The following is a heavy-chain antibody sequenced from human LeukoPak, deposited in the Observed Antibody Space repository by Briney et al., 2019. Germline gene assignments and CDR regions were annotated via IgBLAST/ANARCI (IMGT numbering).Heavy chain of an antibody. V-gene: IGHV4-30-4*08. D-gene: IGHD1-14*01. J-gene: IGHJ4*02. Sequence: SETLSLTCTVSGGSISSGDYYWSWIRQPPGKGLEWIGYIYYSGSTYYNPSLKSRVTISVDTSKNQFSLKLSSVTAADTAVYYCARENGVEPAEDYWGQGTLVTVSS. CDR2: IYYSGST. CDR1: GGSISSGDYY. CDR3: ARENGVEPAEDY.